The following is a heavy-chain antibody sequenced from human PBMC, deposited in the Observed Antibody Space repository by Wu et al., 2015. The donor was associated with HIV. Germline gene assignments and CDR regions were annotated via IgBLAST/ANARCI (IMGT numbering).Heavy chain of an antibody. CDR2: IRPDSGAT. CDR1: GYSFTAHY. CDR3: ATQVSIVRFDP. Sequence: QVQLVQSGAELTKPGASVRVSCQTSGYSFTAHYIHWVRQAPGQGLEWMGWIRPDSGATVYAEKFEDRVTLTRDTSLNTAYMELSSLRSDDTAIFYCATQVSIVRFDPWGQGTLVTVSS. J-gene: IGHJ5*02. V-gene: IGHV1-2*02. D-gene: IGHD5/OR15-5a*01.